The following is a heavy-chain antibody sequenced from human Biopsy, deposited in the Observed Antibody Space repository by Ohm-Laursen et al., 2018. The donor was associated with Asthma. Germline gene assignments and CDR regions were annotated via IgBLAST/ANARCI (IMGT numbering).Heavy chain of an antibody. V-gene: IGHV1-69*13. CDR1: GGTFNTYV. J-gene: IGHJ4*02. Sequence: SVKVSCKSLGGTFNTYVIGWVRQAPGQGLEWLGGINSVFGTTTYPQKFQDRVTITADGSTSTVYMELSSLRSEDTAVYYCARKAGSCISRTCYSLDFWGQGTLVTVSS. CDR2: INSVFGTT. CDR3: ARKAGSCISRTCYSLDF. D-gene: IGHD2-2*01.